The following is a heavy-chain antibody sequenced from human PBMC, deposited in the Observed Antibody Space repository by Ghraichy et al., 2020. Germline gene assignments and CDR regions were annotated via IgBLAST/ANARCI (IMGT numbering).Heavy chain of an antibody. Sequence: SCTVSGGSISSSSYFWGWIRQPPGKGLEWIGSIYYRGNTYYNPPLKSRVTISVDMSKNQFPLKLSSVTAADTAVYYCARISPSFGGVTRARVFTEFDYWGQGTLVTVSS. CDR3: ARISPSFGGVTRARVFTEFDY. CDR2: IYYRGNT. V-gene: IGHV4-39*01. D-gene: IGHD3-16*01. J-gene: IGHJ4*02. CDR1: GGSISSSSYF.